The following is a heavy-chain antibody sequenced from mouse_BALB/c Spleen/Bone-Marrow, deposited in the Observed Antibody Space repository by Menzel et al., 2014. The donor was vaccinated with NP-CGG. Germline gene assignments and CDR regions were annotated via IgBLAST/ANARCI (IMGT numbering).Heavy chain of an antibody. D-gene: IGHD4-1*01. J-gene: IGHJ2*01. CDR2: ISRGSSTI. V-gene: IGHV5-17*02. CDR1: GFTFSGFG. CDR3: TRGGNWEDFDY. Sequence: EVHLVESGGGLVQPGGSRKLSCAASGFTFSGFGMHWVRQAPEKGLEWVAYISRGSSTIYYADTVKGRFTISRDNPKNTLFLQMTSLRSEDTAMYYCTRGGNWEDFDYWGQGTTLTVSS.